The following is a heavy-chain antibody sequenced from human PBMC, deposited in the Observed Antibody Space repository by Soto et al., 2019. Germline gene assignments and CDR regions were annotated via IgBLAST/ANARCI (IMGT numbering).Heavy chain of an antibody. J-gene: IGHJ4*02. CDR1: GGSFSGYY. Sequence: SETLSLTCAVYGGSFSGYYWSWIRQPPGKGLEWIGEINRSGSTNYNPSLKSRVTISVDTSKNQFSLKLSSVTAADTAVYYCARVPRSGWYYFDYWGQGTLVTVSS. CDR3: ARVPRSGWYYFDY. CDR2: INRSGST. D-gene: IGHD6-19*01. V-gene: IGHV4-34*01.